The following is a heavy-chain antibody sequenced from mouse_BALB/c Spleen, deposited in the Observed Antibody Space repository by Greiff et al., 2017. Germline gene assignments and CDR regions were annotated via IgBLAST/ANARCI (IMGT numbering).Heavy chain of an antibody. CDR1: GFNIQDYY. J-gene: IGHJ2*01. CDR3: NARADYVISCFDY. CDR2: IDPENGDT. D-gene: IGHD1-1*01. V-gene: IGHV14-4*02. Sequence: EVQLQQSGAELVRSGASVKLSCTASGFNIQDYYMHWVKQRPEQGLEWIGWIDPENGDTEYAPKFQGKATMTADTSSNTAYLQLSSLTSEDTAVYYCNARADYVISCFDYWGQGTPLTGSA.